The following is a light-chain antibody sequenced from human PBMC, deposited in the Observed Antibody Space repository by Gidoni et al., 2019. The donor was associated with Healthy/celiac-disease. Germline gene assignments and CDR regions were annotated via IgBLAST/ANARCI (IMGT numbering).Light chain of an antibody. CDR2: QDS. V-gene: IGLV3-1*01. Sequence: SYELTQPPSVSVSPGQTASITCSGDKLGDKYACWYQQKPGQSPVLVIYQDSKRPSGIPDRFSGSNSGNTATLTISGTQAMDEADYYCQAWDSSFYVFGTGTKVTVL. J-gene: IGLJ1*01. CDR3: QAWDSSFYV. CDR1: KLGDKY.